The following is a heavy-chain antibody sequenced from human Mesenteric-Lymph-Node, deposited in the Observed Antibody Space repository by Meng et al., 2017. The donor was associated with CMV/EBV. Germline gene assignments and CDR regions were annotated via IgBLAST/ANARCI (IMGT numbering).Heavy chain of an antibody. CDR3: ARGDCSTTRCHTPLYHGMDV. J-gene: IGHJ6*02. CDR1: GFTFSDYY. D-gene: IGHD2-2*02. CDR2: ISSTGSTI. V-gene: IGHV3-11*01. Sequence: GESLKISCAASGFTFSDYYMSWVRQAPGKGLEWVSYISSTGSTIYYADSVKGRFTISRDNAKNSLYLQMNSLRVEDTAFYYCARGDCSTTRCHTPLYHGMDVWGQGTTVTVSS.